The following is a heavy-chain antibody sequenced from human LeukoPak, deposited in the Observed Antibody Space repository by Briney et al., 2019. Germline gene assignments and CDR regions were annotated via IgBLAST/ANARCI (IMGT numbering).Heavy chain of an antibody. CDR2: TYYRSKWYN. V-gene: IGHV6-1*01. D-gene: IGHD4-23*01. Sequence: SQTLSLTCAISGDSVSSNSAAWNWIRQSPSRGLEWLGRTYYRSKWYNDYAVSVKSRITINPDTSKNQFSLQLNSVTPEDTAVYYCARDSSDGSGVVTPFHYNWFDPWGQGTLVTVSS. CDR3: ARDSSDGSGVVTPFHYNWFDP. CDR1: GDSVSSNSAA. J-gene: IGHJ5*02.